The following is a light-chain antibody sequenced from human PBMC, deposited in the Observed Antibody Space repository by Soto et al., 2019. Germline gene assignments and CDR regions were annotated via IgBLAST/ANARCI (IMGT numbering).Light chain of an antibody. J-gene: IGLJ3*02. CDR2: EVS. CDR3: SSYTTSSTQV. Sequence: QSVLTQPASVSGSPGQSFTISCTGTSSDVGYYNYVSWYQHHPGKVPKLMIYEVSNRPSGVSNRFSGSKSGNTASLTISGLQAEDEADYYCSSYTTSSTQVFGGGTKLTVL. CDR1: SSDVGYYNY. V-gene: IGLV2-14*01.